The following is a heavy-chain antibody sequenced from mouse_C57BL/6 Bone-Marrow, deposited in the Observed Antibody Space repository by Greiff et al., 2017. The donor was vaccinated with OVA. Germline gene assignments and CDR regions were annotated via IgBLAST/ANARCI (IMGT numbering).Heavy chain of an antibody. CDR1: GFTFTDYY. J-gene: IGHJ2*01. V-gene: IGHV7-3*01. Sequence: DVHLVESGGGLVQPGGSLSLSCAASGFTFTDYYMSWVRQPPGKALEWLGFIRNKANGYTTEYSASVKCRFTISRDNSQSILYLQMNALRAEDSATYYCASYDFSFDYWGQGTTLTVSS. CDR3: ASYDFSFDY. CDR2: IRNKANGYTT.